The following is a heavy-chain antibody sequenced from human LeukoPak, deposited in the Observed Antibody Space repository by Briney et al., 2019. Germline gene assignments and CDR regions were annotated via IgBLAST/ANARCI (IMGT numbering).Heavy chain of an antibody. J-gene: IGHJ4*02. CDR3: ARDLSSYGSGSYKDY. V-gene: IGHV1-2*02. D-gene: IGHD3-10*01. CDR2: INPNSGGT. Sequence: ASVKVSCKASGYTFTGYYMHWVRQAPGQGLEWMGWINPNSGGTNCAQKFQGRVTMTRDTSISTAYMELSRLRSDDTAVYYCARDLSSYGSGSYKDYWGQGTLVTVSS. CDR1: GYTFTGYY.